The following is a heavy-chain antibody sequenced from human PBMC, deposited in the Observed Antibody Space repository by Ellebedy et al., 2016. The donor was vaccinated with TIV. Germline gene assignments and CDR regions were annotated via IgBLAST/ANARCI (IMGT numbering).Heavy chain of an antibody. D-gene: IGHD6-13*01. CDR2: ISGTGSST. CDR1: GFTFSIYA. CDR3: ARANQQLPRVVAF. J-gene: IGHJ4*02. Sequence: GESLKISCAASGFTFSIYAMRWVRQAPGKGLEWVSTISGTGSSTYYADSVKGRFTISRDNAKNTLYLQMNSLTAEDTDIYYCARANQQLPRVVAFWGQGTLVTVSS. V-gene: IGHV3-23*01.